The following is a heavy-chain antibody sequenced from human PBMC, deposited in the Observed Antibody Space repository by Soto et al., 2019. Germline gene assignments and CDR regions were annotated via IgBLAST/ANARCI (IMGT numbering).Heavy chain of an antibody. J-gene: IGHJ6*01. V-gene: IGHV4-61*01. D-gene: IGHD3-10*01. CDR2: IYHLGGT. Sequence: QVQLQESGPGLVKPSETLSLTCTVSGGSVSSDNYYWSWVRQSPGKGLEWIGYIYHLGGTKYNPSLKSRVTISLDTSKNQFSLKLNSVTVADTAVYYCANPVGDSNTVW. CDR1: GGSVSSDNYY. CDR3: ANPVGDSNTV.